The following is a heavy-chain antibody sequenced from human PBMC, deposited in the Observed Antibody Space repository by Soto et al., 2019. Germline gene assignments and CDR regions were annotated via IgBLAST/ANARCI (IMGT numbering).Heavy chain of an antibody. D-gene: IGHD3-9*01. J-gene: IGHJ5*02. CDR2: VSYDGDDQ. V-gene: IGHV3-30-3*01. CDR1: GFTFRGSA. CDR3: ARASYFSEKTAYYAKSFKWFDP. Sequence: PGGSLRLSCAASGFTFRGSAMHWVRQAPGKGLEWVAFVSYDGDDQYYADSVKGRFTVSRDNSGNTLHLQMDSLRPEDTAFYYCARASYFSEKTAYYAKSFKWFDPWGQGTLVTVSS.